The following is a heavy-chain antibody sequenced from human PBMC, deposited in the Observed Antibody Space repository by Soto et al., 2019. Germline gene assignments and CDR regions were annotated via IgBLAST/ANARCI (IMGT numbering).Heavy chain of an antibody. CDR1: GGSISSGGYY. Sequence: PSETLSLTCTVSGGSISSGGYYWSWIRQHPGKGLEWIGYIYYSGYTYYNPSLKSRVTISLDTSKNQFSLKLSSVTAADTAVYYCARESEQLVKRLQNLFDPRGQGTLVTVS. CDR2: IYYSGYT. V-gene: IGHV4-31*03. D-gene: IGHD6-13*01. J-gene: IGHJ5*02. CDR3: ARESEQLVKRLQNLFDP.